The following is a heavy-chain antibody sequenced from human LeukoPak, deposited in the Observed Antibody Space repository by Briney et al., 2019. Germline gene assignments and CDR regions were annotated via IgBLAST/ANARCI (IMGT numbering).Heavy chain of an antibody. D-gene: IGHD6-13*01. CDR3: ARVRIAAAGTSPDY. Sequence: GASVTVSCKASGYTFTSYGISWGRQAPGQGLEWMGWISAYNGNTNYAQKLQGRVTMTTDTSTSTAYMELRSLRSDDTAVYYCARVRIAAAGTSPDYWGQGTLVTVSS. V-gene: IGHV1-18*01. CDR1: GYTFTSYG. J-gene: IGHJ4*02. CDR2: ISAYNGNT.